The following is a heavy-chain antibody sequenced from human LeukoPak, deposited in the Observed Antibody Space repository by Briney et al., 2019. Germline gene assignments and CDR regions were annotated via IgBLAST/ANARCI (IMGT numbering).Heavy chain of an antibody. CDR3: ARVGSYRYSPRPFDY. CDR2: MYYSGST. D-gene: IGHD3-16*02. J-gene: IGHJ4*02. CDR1: GGSISSSSYY. V-gene: IGHV4-39*07. Sequence: PSETLSLTCTVSGGSISSSSYYWGWIRQPPGKGLEWIGSMYYSGSTYYNPSLKSRVTISVDTSKNQFSLKLSSVTAADTAVYYCARVGSYRYSPRPFDYWGQGTLVTASS.